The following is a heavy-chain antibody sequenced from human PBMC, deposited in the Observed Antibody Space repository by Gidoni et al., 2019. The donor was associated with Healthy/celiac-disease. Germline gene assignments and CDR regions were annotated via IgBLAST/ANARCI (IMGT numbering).Heavy chain of an antibody. J-gene: IGHJ4*02. V-gene: IGHV5-51*01. CDR2: IYPGDSDT. Sequence: EVQLVQSGAEVNKHGETLKSACRGTGDSLTSYWIGWVRQMPGKGLGWVGIIYPGDSDTRYSPSFQGQVTISADKSISTAYLQWSSLKASDTAMYYCASAAGDSYGLDYWGQGTLVTVSS. D-gene: IGHD5-18*01. CDR1: GDSLTSYW. CDR3: ASAAGDSYGLDY.